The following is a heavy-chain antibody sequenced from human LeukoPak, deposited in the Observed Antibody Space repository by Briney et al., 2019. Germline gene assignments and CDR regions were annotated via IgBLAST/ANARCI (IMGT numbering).Heavy chain of an antibody. CDR1: GDSISSSNSY. J-gene: IGHJ4*02. CDR2: MWFGATT. CDR3: ARGRRGSYFQDQ. Sequence: PSETLSLTCTVSGDSISSSNSYWGWIRQPPGKGLEWIGSMWFGATTSYDPSLKGRVTISIDPSKYQFSLKLTSVTAADTALYYCARGRRGSYFQDQWGQGTLVTVSS. D-gene: IGHD1-26*01. V-gene: IGHV4-39*07.